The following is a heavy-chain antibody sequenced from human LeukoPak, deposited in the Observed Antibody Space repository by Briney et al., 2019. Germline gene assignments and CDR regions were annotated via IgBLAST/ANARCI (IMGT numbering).Heavy chain of an antibody. CDR2: SYYSGSS. J-gene: IGHJ4*02. V-gene: IGHV4-39*01. D-gene: IGHD2-15*01. CDR1: GGSITSKTYY. Sequence: PSETLSLTCTVSGGSITSKTYYWGWVRQPPGKGLELIGSSYYSGSSYYNPSLKNRVTIAVDTSRSQLSLKMTSVTAADTAVYYCASQGRYCSGGSCYSPHYFDYWGKGALVAVSS. CDR3: ASQGRYCSGGSCYSPHYFDY.